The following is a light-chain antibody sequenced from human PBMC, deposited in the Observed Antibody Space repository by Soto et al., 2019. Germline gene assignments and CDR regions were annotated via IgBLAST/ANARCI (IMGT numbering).Light chain of an antibody. Sequence: EIVMTQSPATLSVSPGERATLSCRASQSVRSNVAWYQQKPGQAPRLLIYGASTRATGIPARFSGSGSGTEFTLTISSLQSGDFAIYYCQQYSNWPPETFGQGTKVEIK. CDR3: QQYSNWPPET. V-gene: IGKV3-15*01. CDR1: QSVRSN. J-gene: IGKJ1*01. CDR2: GAS.